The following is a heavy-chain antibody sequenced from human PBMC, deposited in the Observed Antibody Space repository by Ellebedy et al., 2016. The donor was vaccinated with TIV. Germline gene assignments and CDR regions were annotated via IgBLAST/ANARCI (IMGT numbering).Heavy chain of an antibody. CDR3: AKEMKALGAYSES. Sequence: GESLKISCAASGFTFSNYAMTWVRQAPGKGLEWVSAISDSGGSTYYAGSVAGRFTISRDNSKNTLFLQMNSLRAEDTAVYYCAKEMKALGAYSESWGQGTLVTVSS. D-gene: IGHD7-27*01. J-gene: IGHJ4*02. CDR1: GFTFSNYA. V-gene: IGHV3-23*01. CDR2: ISDSGGST.